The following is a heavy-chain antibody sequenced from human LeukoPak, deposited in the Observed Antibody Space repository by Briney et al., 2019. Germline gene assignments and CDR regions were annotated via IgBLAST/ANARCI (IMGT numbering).Heavy chain of an antibody. CDR2: IKQDGSEK. V-gene: IGHV3-7*01. CDR1: GFTFSDYY. Sequence: AGGSLRLSCAASGFTFSDYYMSWVRQAPGKGLEWVANIKQDGSEKYYVDSVKGRFTISRDNAKNSLYLQMNSLRAEDTAVYYCARVEGSSWYGYYFDYWGQGTLVTVSS. J-gene: IGHJ4*02. CDR3: ARVEGSSWYGYYFDY. D-gene: IGHD6-13*01.